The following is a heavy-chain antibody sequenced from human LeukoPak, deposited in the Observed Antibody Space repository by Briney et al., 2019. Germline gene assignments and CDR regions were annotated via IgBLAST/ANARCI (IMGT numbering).Heavy chain of an antibody. Sequence: SETLSLTCTVSGGSISSYYWGWIRQPAGKGLEWIGYIYYSGSTNYNPSLKSRVTISVDTSKNQFSLKLRSVTAADTAVCYCARLAVWAGTSFDVFHIWGPGTLVTVSS. J-gene: IGHJ3*02. CDR2: IYYSGST. CDR1: GGSISSYY. CDR3: ARLAVWAGTSFDVFHI. V-gene: IGHV4-59*01. D-gene: IGHD6-19*01.